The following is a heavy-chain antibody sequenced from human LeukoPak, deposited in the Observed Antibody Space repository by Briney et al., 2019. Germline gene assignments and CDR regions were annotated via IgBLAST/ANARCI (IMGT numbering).Heavy chain of an antibody. J-gene: IGHJ6*02. D-gene: IGHD2-2*02. V-gene: IGHV4-34*01. CDR1: GGSISSYY. CDR2: INHSGST. Sequence: SETLSLTCTVSGGSISSYYWSRIRQPPGKGLEWIGEINHSGSTNYNPSLKSRVTISVDTSKNQFSLKLSSVTAADTAVYYCARALLALGYCSSTRCYKQSYYYYGMDVWGQGTTVTVSS. CDR3: ARALLALGYCSSTRCYKQSYYYYGMDV.